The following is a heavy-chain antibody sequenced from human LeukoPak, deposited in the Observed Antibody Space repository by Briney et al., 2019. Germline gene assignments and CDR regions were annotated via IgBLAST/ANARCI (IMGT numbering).Heavy chain of an antibody. CDR3: ATGDYDFWSGYYTGIGY. V-gene: IGHV4-34*01. J-gene: IGHJ4*02. CDR2: INHSGST. CDR1: GGSFSGYY. Sequence: SETLSLTCAVYGGSFSGYYWSWIRQPPGKGLEWIGEINHSGSTNYDPSLKSRVTISVDTSKNQFSLKLSSVTAADTAVYYCATGDYDFWSGYYTGIGYWGQGTLVTVSS. D-gene: IGHD3-3*01.